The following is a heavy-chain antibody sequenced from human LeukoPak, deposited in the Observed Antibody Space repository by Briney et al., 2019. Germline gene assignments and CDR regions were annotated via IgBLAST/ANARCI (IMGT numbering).Heavy chain of an antibody. Sequence: GGSLRLSCAASGFTFSSYGMHWVRQAPGKGLEWVAVIWYDGSNKYYADSVKGRFTISRDNSKNTLYLQMNSLRAEDTAVYYCARGDYYGSRGDYWGQGTLVAVSS. CDR3: ARGDYYGSRGDY. D-gene: IGHD3-10*01. CDR1: GFTFSSYG. V-gene: IGHV3-33*01. CDR2: IWYDGSNK. J-gene: IGHJ4*02.